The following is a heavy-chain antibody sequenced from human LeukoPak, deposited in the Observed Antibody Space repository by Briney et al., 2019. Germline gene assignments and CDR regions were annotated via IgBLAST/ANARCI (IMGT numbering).Heavy chain of an antibody. CDR1: GYTFTGYY. Sequence: ASVKVSCKASGYTFTGYYMHWVRQAPGQGLEWMGWISAYNGNTNYAQKLQGRDTMTTDTSTNTAYMELRSLRSDDTAVYYCARDRVSMTVAVLTPFDPWGQGTLVTVSS. CDR3: ARDRVSMTVAVLTPFDP. D-gene: IGHD3-22*01. CDR2: ISAYNGNT. J-gene: IGHJ5*02. V-gene: IGHV1-18*04.